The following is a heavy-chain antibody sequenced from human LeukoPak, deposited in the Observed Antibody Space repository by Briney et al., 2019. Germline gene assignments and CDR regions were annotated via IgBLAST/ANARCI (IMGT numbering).Heavy chain of an antibody. CDR2: IYYSGST. D-gene: IGHD4/OR15-4a*01. CDR3: ARYNRRRDCGYGLSYFDY. V-gene: IGHV4-59*01. CDR1: GGSISSYY. J-gene: IGHJ4*02. Sequence: PSETLSLTCTVSGGSISSYYWSWIRQPPGKGLEWIGYIYYSGSTNYNPSLKSRLTISVDTSKNRISLKLTSVTAADTAVYYCARYNRRRDCGYGLSYFDYWGQGTLVTVSS.